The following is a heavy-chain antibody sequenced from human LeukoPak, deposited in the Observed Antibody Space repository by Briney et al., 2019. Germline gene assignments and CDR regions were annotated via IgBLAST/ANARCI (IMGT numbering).Heavy chain of an antibody. CDR1: GGTFSSYA. Sequence: GASVKVSCKASGGTFSSYAISWVRQAPGQGLEWMGGIIPIFGTANYAQKFQGRVTITADESTSTAYMELSSLRSEDTAVYYCARALSEGDIVVVPGYWGQGTLVTVSS. V-gene: IGHV1-69*13. J-gene: IGHJ4*02. D-gene: IGHD2-2*01. CDR3: ARALSEGDIVVVPGY. CDR2: IIPIFGTA.